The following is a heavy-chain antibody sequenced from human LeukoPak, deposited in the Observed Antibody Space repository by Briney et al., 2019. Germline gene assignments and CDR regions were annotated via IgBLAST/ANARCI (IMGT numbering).Heavy chain of an antibody. V-gene: IGHV1-69*13. CDR2: IIPIFGTA. D-gene: IGHD3-10*01. Sequence: GASVKVSCKASGGTFSSYAISWVRQAPGQGLEWMGGIIPIFGTANYAQKFQGRVTITADESTSTAYMELSSLRSEDTAVYYCARFDAVLLWFGEFHYWGQGTLVTVSS. CDR3: ARFDAVLLWFGEFHY. CDR1: GGTFSSYA. J-gene: IGHJ4*02.